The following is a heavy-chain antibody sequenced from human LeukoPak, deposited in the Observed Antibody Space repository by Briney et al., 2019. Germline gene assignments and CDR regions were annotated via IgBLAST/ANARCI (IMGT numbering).Heavy chain of an antibody. V-gene: IGHV3-48*04. D-gene: IGHD3-10*01. Sequence: PGGSLRLSCAASGFTFSSYSMNWVRQAPGKGLEWVSYISSSSSTIYYADSVKGRFTISRDNAKNSLYLQMNSLRAEDTALYYCARSGVGSGRWAFDIWGQGTMVSVSS. CDR3: ARSGVGSGRWAFDI. CDR1: GFTFSSYS. J-gene: IGHJ3*02. CDR2: ISSSSSTI.